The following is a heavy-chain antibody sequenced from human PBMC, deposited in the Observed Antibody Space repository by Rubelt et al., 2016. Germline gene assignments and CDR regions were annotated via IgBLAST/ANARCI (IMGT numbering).Heavy chain of an antibody. CDR1: GFNFSSYW. CDR3: ARDRDTDFWSGYRGWFDP. J-gene: IGHJ5*02. Sequence: EVQLVESGGGLVQPGGSLRLSCAASGFNFSSYWMHWVRQAPGKGLVWVSVIYSGGSTYYADSVKGRLTISRANTKNTLYLQMNSLRAEDTDVYYCARDRDTDFWSGYRGWFDPWGQGTLVTVSS. CDR2: IYSGGST. V-gene: IGHV3-66*01. D-gene: IGHD3-3*01.